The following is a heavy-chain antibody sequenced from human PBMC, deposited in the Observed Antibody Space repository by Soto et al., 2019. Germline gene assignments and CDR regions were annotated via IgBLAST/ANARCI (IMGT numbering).Heavy chain of an antibody. J-gene: IGHJ4*02. D-gene: IGHD2-21*01. V-gene: IGHV4-30-4*01. CDR2: IYYSGST. Sequence: QVQLQESGPGLVKPSQTLSLTCTVSGGSISSGDYYWSWIRQPPGKGLEWIGYIYYSGSTYYNPSLKRRVTISVDTSKNQCSLKLSSVTAADTAVYYCARVGGGDLGTVDYWGQGTLVTVSS. CDR1: GGSISSGDYY. CDR3: ARVGGGDLGTVDY.